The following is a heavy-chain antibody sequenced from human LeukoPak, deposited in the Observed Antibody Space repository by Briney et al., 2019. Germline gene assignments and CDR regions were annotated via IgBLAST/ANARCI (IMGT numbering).Heavy chain of an antibody. J-gene: IGHJ4*02. Sequence: GGSLRLSCAASGFTFSTYPMHWVRQAPGKGLEWVAVISYDGSDKYYTDSVKGRFTISRDNSKNTLSLQMNSLSAEDTAVYYCAGEYSNYFAYWGQGTLVTVPS. CDR3: AGEYSNYFAY. CDR1: GFTFSTYP. V-gene: IGHV3-30*04. CDR2: ISYDGSDK. D-gene: IGHD4-11*01.